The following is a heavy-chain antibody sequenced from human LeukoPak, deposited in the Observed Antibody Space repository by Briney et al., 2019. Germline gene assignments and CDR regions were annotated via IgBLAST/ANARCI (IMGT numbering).Heavy chain of an antibody. D-gene: IGHD2-2*01. CDR2: ISGSGGST. Sequence: PGRSLRLSCAASGFTFSSYGMHWVRQAPGKGLEWVSAISGSGGSTYYADSVKGRFTISRDNSKNTLYLQMNSLRAEDTAVYYCAKVPTVVVVPAAIHFDPWGQGTLVTVSS. J-gene: IGHJ5*02. CDR3: AKVPTVVVVPAAIHFDP. CDR1: GFTFSSYG. V-gene: IGHV3-23*01.